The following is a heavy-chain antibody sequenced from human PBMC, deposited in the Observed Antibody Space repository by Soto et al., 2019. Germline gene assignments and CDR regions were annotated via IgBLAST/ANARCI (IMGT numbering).Heavy chain of an antibody. J-gene: IGHJ6*02. CDR1: GYTFTSYD. CDR3: ARWPDGYYYYGMDV. V-gene: IGHV1-8*01. Sequence: QVQLVQSGAEVKKPGASVKVSCKASGYTFTSYDINWVRQATGQGLEWMGWMNPNSGNTGYAQKFQGRVTMTTNTSISTAYMELSSLRSEATAVYYCARWPDGYYYYGMDVWGQGTTVTVSS. CDR2: MNPNSGNT.